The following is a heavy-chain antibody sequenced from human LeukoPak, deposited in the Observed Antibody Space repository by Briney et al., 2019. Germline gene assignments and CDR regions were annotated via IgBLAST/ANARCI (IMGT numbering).Heavy chain of an antibody. J-gene: IGHJ4*02. Sequence: GGSLRPSCAASGFTFSSYAMSWVRQAPGKGLEWVSAISGSGGSTYYADSVKGRFTISRDNSKSTLYLQMNSLRAEDTAVYYCAKDTIRNYCTSTSCYVVYWGQGTLVTVSS. CDR3: AKDTIRNYCTSTSCYVVY. CDR2: ISGSGGST. V-gene: IGHV3-23*01. CDR1: GFTFSSYA. D-gene: IGHD2-2*01.